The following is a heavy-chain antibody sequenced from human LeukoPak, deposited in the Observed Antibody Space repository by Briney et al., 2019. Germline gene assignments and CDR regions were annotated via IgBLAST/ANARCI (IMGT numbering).Heavy chain of an antibody. V-gene: IGHV3-30*18. Sequence: GASVKVSCKASGYTFTSYNMHWVRQASGKGLEWVAVISYDGSNKYYADSVKGRFTISRDNSKNTLYLQMNSLRAEDTAVCYCAKDLWGTTVTTQNWFDPWGQGTLVSVSS. J-gene: IGHJ5*02. CDR3: AKDLWGTTVTTQNWFDP. CDR2: ISYDGSNK. D-gene: IGHD4-17*01. CDR1: GYTFTSYN.